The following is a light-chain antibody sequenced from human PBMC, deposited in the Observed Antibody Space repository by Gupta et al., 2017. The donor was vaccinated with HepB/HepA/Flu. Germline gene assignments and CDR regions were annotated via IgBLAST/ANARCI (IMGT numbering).Light chain of an antibody. J-gene: IGLJ2*01. V-gene: IGLV1-47*02. Sequence: QSVVTQPPSASGTPGQRVTISCSGSNSNIGSNYVCWYQQLPGSAPTLLIYSNNQRPSGVTDRFSGSKSDNSASLAIRGLRSQDEAVYYCEDWDDSLTAVVFGGGTILTVL. CDR2: SNN. CDR1: NSNIGSNY. CDR3: EDWDDSLTAVV.